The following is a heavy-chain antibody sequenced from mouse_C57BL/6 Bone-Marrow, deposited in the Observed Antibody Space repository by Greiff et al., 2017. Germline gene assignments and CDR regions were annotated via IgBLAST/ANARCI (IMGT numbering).Heavy chain of an antibody. CDR1: GFTFSDYG. CDR2: ISSGSSTI. Sequence: EVQGVESGGGLVKPGGSLKLSCAASGFTFSDYGMHWVRQAPEKGLEWVAYISSGSSTIYYDDTVKGRFPFSIDNAKNTLFLQITRLRSEDTAMYYCARRNLRRWGQGTTLTVSS. J-gene: IGHJ2*01. D-gene: IGHD1-2*01. V-gene: IGHV5-17*01. CDR3: ARRNLRR.